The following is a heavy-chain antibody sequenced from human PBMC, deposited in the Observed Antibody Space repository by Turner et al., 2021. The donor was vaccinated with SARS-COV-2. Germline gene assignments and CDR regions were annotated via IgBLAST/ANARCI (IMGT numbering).Heavy chain of an antibody. CDR2: IYYRGDP. Sequence: QVQLQESGPGLVKPPGTLSLICVVSSGSITNYDWWSWVRQSPGRGLEWIGEIYYRGDPNYNPSFKSRVTMSIDESKNQFSLSLTSVTAADTAVYYCARISRRRIKGTGSMFDYWGPGTLVTVSS. D-gene: IGHD1-1*01. V-gene: IGHV4-4*03. CDR3: ARISRRRIKGTGSMFDY. CDR1: SGSITNYDW. J-gene: IGHJ4*02.